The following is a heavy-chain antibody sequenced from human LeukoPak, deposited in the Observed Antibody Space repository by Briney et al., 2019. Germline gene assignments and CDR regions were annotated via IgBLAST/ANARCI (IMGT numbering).Heavy chain of an antibody. D-gene: IGHD2-15*01. CDR1: GGSISSYY. CDR3: ARVDGSCSGGSCPSGNWFDP. J-gene: IGHJ5*02. V-gene: IGHV4-59*08. CDR2: IDYSGST. Sequence: SETLSLTCTVSGGSISSYYWSWIRLPPGKGLEWNGYIDYSGSTNYNTSLKSRVTISVDTSKNQFSLKLTSVTAADTAVYYCARVDGSCSGGSCPSGNWFDPWGQGTLVTVSS.